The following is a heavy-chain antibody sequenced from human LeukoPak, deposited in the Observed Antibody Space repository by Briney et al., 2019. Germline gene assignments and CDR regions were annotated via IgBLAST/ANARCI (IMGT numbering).Heavy chain of an antibody. J-gene: IGHJ4*02. CDR1: GLTFSSYA. D-gene: IGHD6-19*01. V-gene: IGHV3-23*01. CDR2: ISGSSDST. CDR3: AQDQTGRIAVAFDY. Sequence: GGSLRLSCAASGLTFSSYAMSWVRQAPEKGLEWVSSISGSSDSTFYADSVKGRFTMSRDNSKNTLYLQMNSLRAEDTAIYYCAQDQTGRIAVAFDYWGQGSLVTVSS.